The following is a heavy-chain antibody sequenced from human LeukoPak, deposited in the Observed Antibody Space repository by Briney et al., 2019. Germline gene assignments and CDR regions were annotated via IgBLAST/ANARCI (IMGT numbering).Heavy chain of an antibody. CDR3: ARDPSTGSGANWFDP. V-gene: IGHV1-69*05. CDR1: GGTFSSYA. D-gene: IGHD6-19*01. CDR2: IIPIFGTA. J-gene: IGHJ5*02. Sequence: ASVKVSSKAPGGTFSSYAISWVRQAPGQGLEWMGGIIPIFGTANYAQKFQGRVTITTDESTSTAYMELSSLRSEDTAVYYCARDPSTGSGANWFDPWGQGTLVTVSS.